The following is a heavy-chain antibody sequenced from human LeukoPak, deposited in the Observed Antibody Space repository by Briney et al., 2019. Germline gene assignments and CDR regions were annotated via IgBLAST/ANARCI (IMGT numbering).Heavy chain of an antibody. Sequence: GESLKISCKGSGYSFPTYWIAWVRPMPGKGLEWMGIIYAGDSDTRYSPSFQGQVTISADKSISTAYLQWSSLKASDTAMYYCARTYYYDSSGYNWDAFDIWGQVTMVTVSS. D-gene: IGHD3-22*01. J-gene: IGHJ3*02. CDR1: GYSFPTYW. V-gene: IGHV5-51*01. CDR3: ARTYYYDSSGYNWDAFDI. CDR2: IYAGDSDT.